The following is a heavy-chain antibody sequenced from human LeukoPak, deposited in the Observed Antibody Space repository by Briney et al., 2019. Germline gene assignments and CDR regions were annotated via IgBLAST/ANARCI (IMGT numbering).Heavy chain of an antibody. V-gene: IGHV3-21*01. CDR2: ISSSSSYI. CDR3: AREGSSGWYMPYYFDY. J-gene: IGHJ4*02. D-gene: IGHD6-19*01. Sequence: GGSLRLSCAASGFTFSSYSMNWVRQAPGKGLEWVSSISSSSSYIYYADSMKGRFTISRDNAKNSLYLQMNSLRAEDTAVYYCAREGSSGWYMPYYFDYWGQGTLVTVSS. CDR1: GFTFSSYS.